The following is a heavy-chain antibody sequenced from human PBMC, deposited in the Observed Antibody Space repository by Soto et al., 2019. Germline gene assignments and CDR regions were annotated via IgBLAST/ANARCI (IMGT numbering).Heavy chain of an antibody. CDR1: GGSISSSSYY. D-gene: IGHD2-15*01. J-gene: IGHJ4*02. CDR3: ARHTPAISISDH. V-gene: IGHV4-39*01. Sequence: SETLSLTCTVSGGSISSSSYYWGWIRQPPGKGLEWIGSIYYSGSTYYNPSLKSRVTISVDTSKNQFSLKLSAVTAADTAVYYCARHTPAISISDHWGQGTLVTVSS. CDR2: IYYSGST.